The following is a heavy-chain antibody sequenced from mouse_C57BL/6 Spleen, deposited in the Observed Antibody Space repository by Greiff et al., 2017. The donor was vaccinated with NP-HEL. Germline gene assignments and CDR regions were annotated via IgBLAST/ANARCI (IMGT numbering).Heavy chain of an antibody. V-gene: IGHV1-81*01. CDR3: ARDGYSNGYAMDY. CDR2: IYPRSGNT. Sequence: VKLMESGAELARPGASVKLSCKASGYTFTSYGISWVKQRTGQGLEWIGEIYPRSGNTYYNEKFKGKATLTADKSSSTAYMELRSLTSEDSAVYFCARDGYSNGYAMDYWGQGTSVTVSS. CDR1: GYTFTSYG. D-gene: IGHD2-5*01. J-gene: IGHJ4*01.